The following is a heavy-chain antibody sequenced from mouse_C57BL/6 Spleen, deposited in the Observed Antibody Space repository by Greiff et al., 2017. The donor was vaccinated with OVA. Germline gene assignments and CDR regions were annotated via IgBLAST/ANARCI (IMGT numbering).Heavy chain of an antibody. CDR1: GYTFTDYN. D-gene: IGHD2-5*01. J-gene: IGHJ1*03. CDR2: INPNNGGT. V-gene: IGHV1-18*01. CDR3: ARDYSNPYWYFDV. Sequence: VQLQQSGPELVKPGASVKIPCKASGYTFTDYNMDWVKQSHGKSLEWIGDINPNNGGTIYNQKFKGKATLTVDKSSSTAYMELRSLTSEDTAVYYCARDYSNPYWYFDVWGTGTTVTVSS.